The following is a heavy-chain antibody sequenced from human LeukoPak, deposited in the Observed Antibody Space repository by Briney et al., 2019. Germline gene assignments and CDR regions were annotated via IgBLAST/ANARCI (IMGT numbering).Heavy chain of an antibody. CDR3: ARAVRGYSYAYLPY. CDR1: GYTFTSYG. Sequence: ASVKVSRKASGYTFTSYGISWVRQAPGQGLEWMGWISAYNGNTNYAQKLQGRVTMTTDTSTSTAYMELRSLRSDDTAVYYCARAVRGYSYAYLPYWGQGTLVTVSS. V-gene: IGHV1-18*01. CDR2: ISAYNGNT. D-gene: IGHD5-18*01. J-gene: IGHJ4*02.